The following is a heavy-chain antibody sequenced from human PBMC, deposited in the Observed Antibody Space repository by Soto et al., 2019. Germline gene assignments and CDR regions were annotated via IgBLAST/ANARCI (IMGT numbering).Heavy chain of an antibody. V-gene: IGHV4-31*03. CDR1: GGSISSGGYY. D-gene: IGHD2-2*01. CDR2: LYYIGST. CDR3: ARGGHCSSTSCYWAWFDP. J-gene: IGHJ5*02. Sequence: QVQLQESGPGLVKPSQTLSLTCTVSGGSISSGGYYWSWIRQHPGKGLEWIGYLYYIGSTYYNPSLKSRVTISVDTSKTQISLKLSSVTAADTAVYYCARGGHCSSTSCYWAWFDPWGQGTLVTVSS.